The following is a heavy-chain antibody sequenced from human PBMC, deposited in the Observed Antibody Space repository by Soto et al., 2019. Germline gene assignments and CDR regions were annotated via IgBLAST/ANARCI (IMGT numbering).Heavy chain of an antibody. CDR3: ARRSSGFRSSWPPGGFDP. Sequence: SGPTLVNPTQTLTLTCTFSGFSLSTSGVGVGWIRQPPGKALEWLALIYWDDDKRYSLSLKSRLTISKDTSKNQVVLTMTNMDPVDTATFYFARRSSGFRSSWPPGGFDPRGQGTLVTVSS. CDR1: GFSLSTSGVG. CDR2: IYWDDDK. J-gene: IGHJ5*02. V-gene: IGHV2-5*02. D-gene: IGHD6-13*01.